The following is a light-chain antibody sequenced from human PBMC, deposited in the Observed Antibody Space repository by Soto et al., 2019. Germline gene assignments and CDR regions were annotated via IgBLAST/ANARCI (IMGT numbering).Light chain of an antibody. CDR2: GSS. J-gene: IGKJ2*01. Sequence: EVVLTQSPGTLSLSPGERATLSCRASQSVSNNYLAWYQQKPGQSPKLLIFGSSDRATGIPDRFSGSGSGTXXXLTISSLEPEDFAVYYCQQYGSSPPYTFGQGTKLEIK. CDR1: QSVSNNY. CDR3: QQYGSSPPYT. V-gene: IGKV3-20*01.